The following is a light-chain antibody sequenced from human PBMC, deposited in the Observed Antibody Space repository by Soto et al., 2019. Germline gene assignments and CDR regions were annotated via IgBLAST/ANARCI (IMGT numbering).Light chain of an antibody. Sequence: QSVLTQPPSVSGAPGQRVPISCTGSSSNIGAGYDVHWYQQLPGTAPKLLIYGNSNRPSGVPDRFSGSKSGTSASLAITGLQAEDEADYYCQSSDSSRSAVFGGGTQLTVL. CDR3: QSSDSSRSAV. CDR1: SSNIGAGYD. J-gene: IGLJ7*01. V-gene: IGLV1-40*01. CDR2: GNS.